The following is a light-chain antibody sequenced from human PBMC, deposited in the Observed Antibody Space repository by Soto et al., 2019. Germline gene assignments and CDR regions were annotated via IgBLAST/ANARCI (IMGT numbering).Light chain of an antibody. J-gene: IGKJ1*01. V-gene: IGKV3-15*01. CDR3: QQYNSYRGT. Sequence: EIVMTQSPATLSVSPGERATLSCRASQSVSSNLAWYQQKPGQAPRLLIYGASTRATGIPARFSGSGSGTEFTLTISSLQPDDFATYYCQQYNSYRGTFGQGTKVDIK. CDR2: GAS. CDR1: QSVSSN.